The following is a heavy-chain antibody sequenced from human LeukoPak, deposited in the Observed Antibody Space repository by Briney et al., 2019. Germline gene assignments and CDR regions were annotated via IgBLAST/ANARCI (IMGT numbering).Heavy chain of an antibody. J-gene: IGHJ5*02. V-gene: IGHV3-7*03. Sequence: GGSLRLSCAASGFTFSSYSMNWVRQAPGKGLVWVANINPDGSEKKYVDSVKGRFIISRDNAENSLDLQMNSLRVEDTAVYYCVREGGSGWYSGWFDPWGQGTRVTVSS. CDR2: INPDGSEK. CDR3: VREGGSGWYSGWFDP. D-gene: IGHD6-19*01. CDR1: GFTFSSYS.